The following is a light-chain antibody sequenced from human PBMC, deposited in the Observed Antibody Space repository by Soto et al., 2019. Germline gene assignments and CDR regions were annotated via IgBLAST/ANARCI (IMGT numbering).Light chain of an antibody. CDR1: QSISSR. CDR2: KAS. Sequence: DIQMTQSPSTLSASVGDRVTITCRASQSISSRLAWYQQKPGKAPKLLIYKASSLESGVPSRFSGSGSGTEFTLTISSLQPDDFATYYCQQYNSYSPQWTFGQGTKVEIK. CDR3: QQYNSYSPQWT. V-gene: IGKV1-5*03. J-gene: IGKJ1*01.